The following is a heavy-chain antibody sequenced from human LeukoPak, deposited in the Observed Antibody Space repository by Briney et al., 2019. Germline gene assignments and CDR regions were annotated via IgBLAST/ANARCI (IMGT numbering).Heavy chain of an antibody. D-gene: IGHD1-26*01. CDR1: GGSISSYY. J-gene: IGHJ4*02. Sequence: SETLSLTCTVSGGSISSYYWSWIRQPPGKGLEWIGYIYYSGSTNYNPSLKSRVTISVDTSKNQFSLKLSSVTAADTAVYYCARINTEWEQRDYWGQGTLVTVSS. CDR2: IYYSGST. V-gene: IGHV4-59*01. CDR3: ARINTEWEQRDY.